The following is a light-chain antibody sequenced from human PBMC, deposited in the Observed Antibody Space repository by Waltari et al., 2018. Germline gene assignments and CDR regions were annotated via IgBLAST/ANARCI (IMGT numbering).Light chain of an antibody. CDR3: QQYYSYPFT. V-gene: IGKV1-8*01. CDR2: AAS. CDR1: QGISSY. J-gene: IGKJ4*01. Sequence: AIRMTQSPSSLSASTGDRVTITCRASQGISSYLALYQQKPGKAPKLLIYAASTLQSGVPSRFSGSGSGTDFTLTISCLQSEDFATYYCQQYYSYPFTFGGGTKVEIK.